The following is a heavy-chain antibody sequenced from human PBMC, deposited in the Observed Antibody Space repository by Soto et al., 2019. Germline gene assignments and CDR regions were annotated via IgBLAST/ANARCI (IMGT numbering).Heavy chain of an antibody. J-gene: IGHJ5*02. D-gene: IGHD4-17*01. CDR1: GYIFTNYG. V-gene: IGHV1-8*02. Sequence: ASVKVSCKAAGYIFTNYGISWLRQAPGQGLEYLGWMNPNSGNTAYVQKFQGRVTMTWDTSITTAYMELSSLRSEDTAVYFCARGIKYGAYSRWFDPWGQGTLVTVSS. CDR3: ARGIKYGAYSRWFDP. CDR2: MNPNSGNT.